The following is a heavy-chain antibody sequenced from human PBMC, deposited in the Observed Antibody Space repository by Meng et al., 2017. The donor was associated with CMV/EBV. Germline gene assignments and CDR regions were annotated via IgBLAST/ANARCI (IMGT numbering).Heavy chain of an antibody. CDR1: GYTFTGYY. CDR2: INPNSGGT. J-gene: IGHJ4*02. D-gene: IGHD5-18*01. Sequence: ASVKVSCKASGYTFTGYYMHWVRQAPGQGLEWMGWINPNSGGTNYAQKFQGRVTITRNTSISTAYMELSSLRSEDTAVYYCARSRSEWIQLWNSYYFDYWGQGTLVTVSS. V-gene: IGHV1-2*02. CDR3: ARSRSEWIQLWNSYYFDY.